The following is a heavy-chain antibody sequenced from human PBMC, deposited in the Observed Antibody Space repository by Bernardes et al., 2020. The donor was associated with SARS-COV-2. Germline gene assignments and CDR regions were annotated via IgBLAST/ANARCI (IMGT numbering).Heavy chain of an antibody. CDR3: TNIRGRYSSSSGGFYYYGMDF. CDR1: GFTFSNAW. J-gene: IGHJ6*02. V-gene: IGHV3-15*01. Sequence: GGSLRLSCAASGFTFSNAWMSWVRQAPGKGLEWVGRIKSKTDGGTTDYAAPVKGRFTIPRDDSKNTLYLQMNSLKTEDTAVYYCTNIRGRYSSSSGGFYYYGMDFWGQGTTVTVSS. D-gene: IGHD6-6*01. CDR2: IKSKTDGGTT.